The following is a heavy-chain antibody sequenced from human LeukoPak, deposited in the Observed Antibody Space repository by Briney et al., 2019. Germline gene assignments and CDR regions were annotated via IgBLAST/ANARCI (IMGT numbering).Heavy chain of an antibody. CDR2: INPKSGGT. J-gene: IGHJ3*02. CDR3: ARGPRITIFGVVMANDAFDI. D-gene: IGHD3-3*01. Sequence: ASVKVSCKASGYTFTNSYIHWVRQAPGQGLEWMGWINPKSGGTVYAQKFQGRVTMTRDTSSSTAYMELSRLRFDDTVVYYCARGPRITIFGVVMANDAFDIWGQGTMVTVSS. V-gene: IGHV1-2*02. CDR1: GYTFTNSY.